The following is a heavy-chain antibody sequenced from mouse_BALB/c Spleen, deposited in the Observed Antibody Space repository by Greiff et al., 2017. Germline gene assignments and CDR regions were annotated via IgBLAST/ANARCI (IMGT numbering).Heavy chain of an antibody. Sequence: EVQVVASGGGLVQPGGSRKLSCAASGFTFSSFGMHWVRQAPEKGLEWVAYISSGSSTIYYADTVKGRFTISRDNPKNTLFLQMTSLRSEDTAMYYCASYDSFAYWGQGTLVTVSA. CDR2: ISSGSSTI. J-gene: IGHJ3*01. D-gene: IGHD2-4*01. CDR3: ASYDSFAY. V-gene: IGHV5-17*02. CDR1: GFTFSSFG.